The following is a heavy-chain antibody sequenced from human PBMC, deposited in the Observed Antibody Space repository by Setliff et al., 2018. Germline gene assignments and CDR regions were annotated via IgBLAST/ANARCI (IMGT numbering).Heavy chain of an antibody. J-gene: IGHJ3*01. D-gene: IGHD3-3*01. CDR3: ASPRRDDLDSPFDAFDL. CDR1: GISITSGHY. CDR2: NYHRGSR. Sequence: PSETLSLTCDVSGISITSGHYWGWIRPSPGEGLEWIATNYHRGSRYYNPSLDSRVTISLDASKNQYSLRLSSVTAADTAVYYCASPRRDDLDSPFDAFDLWGQGTKVTVSS. V-gene: IGHV4-38-2*01.